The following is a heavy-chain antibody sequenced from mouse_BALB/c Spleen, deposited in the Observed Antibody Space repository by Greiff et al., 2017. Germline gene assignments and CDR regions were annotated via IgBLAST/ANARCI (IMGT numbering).Heavy chain of an antibody. J-gene: IGHJ4*01. V-gene: IGHV3-8*02. D-gene: IGHD2-2*01. CDR2: ISYSGST. CDR3: ARDIYYGYDGYAMDY. Sequence: EVQRVESGPSLVKPSQTLSLTCSVTGDSITSGYWNWIRKFPGNKLEYMGYISYSGSTYYNPSLKSRISITRDTSKNQYYLQLNSVTTEDTATYYCARDIYYGYDGYAMDYWGQGTSVTVSS. CDR1: GDSITSGY.